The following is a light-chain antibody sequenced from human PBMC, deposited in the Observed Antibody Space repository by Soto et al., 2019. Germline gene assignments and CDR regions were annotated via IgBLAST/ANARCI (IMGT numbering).Light chain of an antibody. CDR3: MQALQAPLP. J-gene: IGKJ1*01. V-gene: IGKV2-28*01. CDR2: LGS. Sequence: DLVMTQSPLSLPVTPGEPASISCRSGQRLLHSNGYNYLDWYLQKPGQSPQLLIYLGSNRASGVPDRFSGSGSGTDFTLKISRVEAEDVGVYYCMQALQAPLPFGQGTKVEIK. CDR1: QRLLHSNGYNY.